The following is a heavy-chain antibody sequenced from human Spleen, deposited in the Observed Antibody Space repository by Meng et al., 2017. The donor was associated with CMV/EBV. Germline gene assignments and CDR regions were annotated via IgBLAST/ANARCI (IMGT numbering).Heavy chain of an antibody. J-gene: IGHJ6*02. Sequence: ETLSLTCTVSGGSISSSRFFWGWIRQPPGKGLEWVANIKEDGSEKYFLDSVKGRFTISRDNAKNSLFLQMNSLRAEDTAVYYCARIPPGYDFWSGYSGDRYYYGMDVWGQGTTVTVSS. CDR3: ARIPPGYDFWSGYSGDRYYYGMDV. CDR2: IKEDGSEK. CDR1: GGSISSSR. V-gene: IGHV3-7*03. D-gene: IGHD3-3*01.